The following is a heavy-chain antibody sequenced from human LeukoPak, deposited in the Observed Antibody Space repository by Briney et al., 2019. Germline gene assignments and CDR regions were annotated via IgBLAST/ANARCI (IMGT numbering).Heavy chain of an antibody. Sequence: GGSLRLSRAASGFTFSRYSMNWVRLAPGKGLEWVSSISSSSGYIYYADSVKGRFTISRDNAKKSLYLQMNSLRAEDTAVYYCARFRTYYYDSSGYPDAFDIWGQGTMVTVSS. CDR1: GFTFSRYS. J-gene: IGHJ3*02. V-gene: IGHV3-21*01. CDR2: ISSSSGYI. CDR3: ARFRTYYYDSSGYPDAFDI. D-gene: IGHD3-22*01.